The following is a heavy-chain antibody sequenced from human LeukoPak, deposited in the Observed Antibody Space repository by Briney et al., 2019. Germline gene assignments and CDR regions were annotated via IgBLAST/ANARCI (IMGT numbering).Heavy chain of an antibody. Sequence: ASVKVSCKVSGYTLTESSMHWVRQAPGKGLEWMGGFDPEDGETIYAQKFQGRVTMTEDTSTDTAYMELSSLRSEDTAVYYCATDLFTTGRTDYWGQGTLVTVSS. D-gene: IGHD1-1*01. CDR3: ATDLFTTGRTDY. CDR1: GYTLTESS. J-gene: IGHJ4*02. CDR2: FDPEDGET. V-gene: IGHV1-24*01.